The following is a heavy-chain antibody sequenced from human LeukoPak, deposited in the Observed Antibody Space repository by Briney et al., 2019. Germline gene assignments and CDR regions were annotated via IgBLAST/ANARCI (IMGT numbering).Heavy chain of an antibody. D-gene: IGHD3-10*01. J-gene: IGHJ5*02. V-gene: IGHV7-4-1*02. CDR3: ATSDKYYYGSGSYIPTRFDP. CDR1: GYTFTSYA. Sequence: ASVKVSCKASGYTFTSYAMNWVRQAPGQGLEWMGWINTNTGNPTYAQGFTGRFVFSLDTSVSTAYLQISSLKAEDTAVYYCATSDKYYYGSGSYIPTRFDPWGQGTLVTVSS. CDR2: INTNTGNP.